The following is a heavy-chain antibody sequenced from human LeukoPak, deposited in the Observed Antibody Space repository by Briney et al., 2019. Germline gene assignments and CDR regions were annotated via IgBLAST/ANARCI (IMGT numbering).Heavy chain of an antibody. V-gene: IGHV3-NL1*01. CDR1: GFSFSTYG. J-gene: IGHJ4*02. CDR3: AKEGFDS. Sequence: GGSLRLSCVASGFSFSTYGLHWVRQAPGKGLEGVSVIYSGGSTYYADSVKGRFTISRDNSKNTLYLQMNSLRAEDTAVYYCAKEGFDSWGRGTLVTVSS. CDR2: IYSGGST.